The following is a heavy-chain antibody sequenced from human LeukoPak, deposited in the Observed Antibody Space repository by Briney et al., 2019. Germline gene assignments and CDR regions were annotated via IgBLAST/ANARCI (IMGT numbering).Heavy chain of an antibody. V-gene: IGHV3-23*01. Sequence: GGSLRLSCKASRFSFISYAMSWVRQAPGSGPEWVSQINGSGSNTYYADSVKGRFTISRDNAKSTLFLQMNSLRDEDTAVYYCVKAGGTFGYYYDSSGSFDLWGQGTLVTVSS. D-gene: IGHD3-22*01. CDR1: RFSFISYA. J-gene: IGHJ4*02. CDR2: INGSGSNT. CDR3: VKAGGTFGYYYDSSGSFDL.